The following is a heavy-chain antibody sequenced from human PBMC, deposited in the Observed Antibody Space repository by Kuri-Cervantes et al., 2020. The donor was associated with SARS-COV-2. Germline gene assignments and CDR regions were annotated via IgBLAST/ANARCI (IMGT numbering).Heavy chain of an antibody. CDR3: ARDGAYNYYDSNYYGMDV. V-gene: IGHV1-69*04. D-gene: IGHD3-22*01. J-gene: IGHJ6*02. CDR1: GGTLSSYA. Sequence: SVKVSCKASGGTLSSYAISWVRQAPGQGLEWMGRIIPIFGIANYAQKFQGRVTLTADKSTSTAYMELRSLSSEDTAVYYCARDGAYNYYDSNYYGMDVWGQGTTVTVSS. CDR2: IIPIFGIA.